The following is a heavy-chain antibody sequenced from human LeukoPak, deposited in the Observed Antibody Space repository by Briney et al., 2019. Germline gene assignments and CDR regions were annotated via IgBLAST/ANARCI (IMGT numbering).Heavy chain of an antibody. J-gene: IGHJ4*02. D-gene: IGHD3-22*01. Sequence: PGGSLRLSCAASGFTVSSKYMSWVRQAPGKGLEWVSVIYSGGSTYYADSVKGRFTISRDNSKNTLYIQMSSLRAEDTAVYYCARESSNGYFLPYWGQGTLVTVSS. CDR3: ARESSNGYFLPY. CDR2: IYSGGST. V-gene: IGHV3-66*02. CDR1: GFTVSSKY.